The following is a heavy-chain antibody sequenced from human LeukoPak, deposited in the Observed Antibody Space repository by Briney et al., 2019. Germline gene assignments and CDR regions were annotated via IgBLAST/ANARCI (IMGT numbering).Heavy chain of an antibody. CDR2: IYGGGNT. CDR3: ARAIAPDGYYGLDV. J-gene: IGHJ6*02. V-gene: IGHV3-66*01. CDR1: GFTVGSHY. Sequence: GGSLRLSCAASGFTVGSHYMNWVRQAPGKGLDWVSVIYGGGNTYYADSVKGRFTISRDNSKNTVYLQVNSLRAEDTAVYYCARAIAPDGYYGLDVCGQGTTVIVSS. D-gene: IGHD2-21*01.